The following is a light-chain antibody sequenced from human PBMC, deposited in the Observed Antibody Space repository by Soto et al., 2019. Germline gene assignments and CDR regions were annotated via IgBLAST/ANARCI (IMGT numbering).Light chain of an antibody. CDR1: QSISSW. J-gene: IGKJ2*01. V-gene: IGKV1-5*03. CDR2: KAS. Sequence: DIQMTQSPSTLSASVGDRVTITCRASQSISSWLAWYQQKPGKDPKLLVYKASSLETGVPSRFSASASGTEFNLTISSLQPDDFATYYCQQYASYPYTFGQEPKLEIK. CDR3: QQYASYPYT.